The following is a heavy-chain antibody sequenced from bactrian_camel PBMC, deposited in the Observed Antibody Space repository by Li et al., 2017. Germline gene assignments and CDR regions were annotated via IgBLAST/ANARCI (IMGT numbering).Heavy chain of an antibody. D-gene: IGHD2*01. Sequence: HVQLVESGGGSVQAGGSLRLSCVASGSTYSSYCMGWFRQAPGKEREGVAAIDSDGTTSYADSVKGRFTIAKDNAKNTLYLQMNSLKPEDTAMYICAIDYRAEYCQFRYHALYYGQGTQVTVS. CDR2: IDSDGTT. V-gene: IGHV3S26*01. J-gene: IGHJ4*01. CDR1: GSTYSSYC.